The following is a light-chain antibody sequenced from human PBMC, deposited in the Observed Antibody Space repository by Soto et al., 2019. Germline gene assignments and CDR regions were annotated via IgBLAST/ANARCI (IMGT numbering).Light chain of an antibody. J-gene: IGLJ2*01. CDR3: CSYAGSYTAL. V-gene: IGLV1-40*01. CDR1: SSNIGAGYD. Sequence: QSVLTQPPSVSGAPGQRVTISCTGSSSNIGAGYDVHWYQQLPGTAPKLLIYGNSNRPSGVPDRFSGSKSGNTASLTISGLQAEDEADYYCCSYAGSYTALFGGGTKVTVL. CDR2: GNS.